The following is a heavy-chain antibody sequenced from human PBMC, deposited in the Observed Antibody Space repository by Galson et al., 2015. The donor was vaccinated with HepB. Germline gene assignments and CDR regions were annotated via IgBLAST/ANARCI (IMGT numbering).Heavy chain of an antibody. CDR3: ARTSTNYSYGMDV. J-gene: IGHJ6*02. CDR2: IKQDGSEK. Sequence: SLRLSCAASGFTFSSYWMSWVRQAPGKGLEWVANIKQDGSEKYYVDSVKGRFTISRDNAKNSLYLQMNTLRAEDTAVYYCARTSTNYSYGMDVWGQGTTVTVSS. V-gene: IGHV3-7*05. CDR1: GFTFSSYW. D-gene: IGHD2-2*01.